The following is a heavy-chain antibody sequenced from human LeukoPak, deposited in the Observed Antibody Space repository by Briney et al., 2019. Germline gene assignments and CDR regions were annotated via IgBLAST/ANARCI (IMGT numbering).Heavy chain of an antibody. D-gene: IGHD3-3*01. CDR3: ARRGYGDFWSGYPRNWFDP. CDR1: GGSISSSSYY. J-gene: IGHJ5*02. V-gene: IGHV4-39*01. Sequence: SETLSLTCTVSGGSISSSSYYWGWIRQPPGKGLEWIGSIYYSGSTYYNPSLKSRVTISVDTSKNQFSLKLSSVTAADTAVYYCARRGYGDFWSGYPRNWFDPWGQGTLVTVSS. CDR2: IYYSGST.